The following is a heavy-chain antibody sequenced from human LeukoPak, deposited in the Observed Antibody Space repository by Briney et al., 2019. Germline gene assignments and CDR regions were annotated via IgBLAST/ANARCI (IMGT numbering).Heavy chain of an antibody. CDR1: GYSFTSYW. V-gene: IGHV5-51*01. D-gene: IGHD3-3*01. J-gene: IGHJ3*02. CDR2: IYPGDSDT. CDR3: ARSYYDFWSGYYSGAFDI. Sequence: GESLKISCKGSGYSFTSYWIGWVRQMPGKGLEWMGIIYPGDSDTRYSPSFRGQVTISADKSISTAYLQWSSLKASDTAMYYCARSYYDFWSGYYSGAFDIWGQGTMVTVSS.